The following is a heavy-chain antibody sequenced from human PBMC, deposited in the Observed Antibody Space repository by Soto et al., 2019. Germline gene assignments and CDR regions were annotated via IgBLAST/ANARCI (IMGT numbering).Heavy chain of an antibody. CDR2: INAGNGNT. CDR1: GYTFTSYA. J-gene: IGHJ3*01. CDR3: ARSYGSGSSYYSNAFDF. Sequence: ASVKVSCKASGYTFTSYAMHWVRQAPGQRLEWMGWINAGNGNTKYSQKFQGRVTITRDTSASTAYMELSSLRSEDTAVYYCARSYGSGSSYYSNAFDFWGQGTMVTVSS. D-gene: IGHD3-10*01. V-gene: IGHV1-3*01.